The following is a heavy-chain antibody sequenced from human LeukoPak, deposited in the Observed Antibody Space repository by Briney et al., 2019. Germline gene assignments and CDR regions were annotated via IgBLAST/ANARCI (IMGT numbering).Heavy chain of an antibody. V-gene: IGHV3-48*02. D-gene: IGHD4-17*01. J-gene: IGHJ4*02. CDR1: GFTFTIYS. Sequence: PGGSLRLSCAASGFTFTIYSMNWVRQAPGKGLEWVSYISSSGTTTYYADSVKGRFTISRDNAKNSLYLQMNSLRDEDTAVYYCARDIRGYGDSDCWGQGTLVTVSS. CDR2: ISSSGTTT. CDR3: ARDIRGYGDSDC.